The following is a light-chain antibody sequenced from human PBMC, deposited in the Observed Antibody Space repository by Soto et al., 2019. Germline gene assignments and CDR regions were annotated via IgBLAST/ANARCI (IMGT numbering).Light chain of an antibody. CDR1: QSVSRY. Sequence: EIVLTQSPATLSLSPGERATLSCRASQSVSRYLAWYQQKPGQAPRLLIYDASNRATGIPARFSGSGSRTDFTLTISSLEPEDFGLYYCQQRSNWPEWTFGQGTKVEIK. V-gene: IGKV3-11*01. CDR3: QQRSNWPEWT. CDR2: DAS. J-gene: IGKJ1*01.